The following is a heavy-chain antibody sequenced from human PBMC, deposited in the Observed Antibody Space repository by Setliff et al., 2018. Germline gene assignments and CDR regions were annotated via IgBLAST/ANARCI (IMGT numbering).Heavy chain of an antibody. CDR2: ISSSGSTI. CDR3: ACPDILTGLSDY. Sequence: GGSLRLSCAASGFTFSSYEMNWVRQAPGKGLEWVSYISSSGSTIFYADSVKGRFTISRDNAKKSLYLQMNSLRAEDTAVYYCACPDILTGLSDYWGQGTLGTVSS. D-gene: IGHD3-9*01. J-gene: IGHJ4*02. V-gene: IGHV3-48*03. CDR1: GFTFSSYE.